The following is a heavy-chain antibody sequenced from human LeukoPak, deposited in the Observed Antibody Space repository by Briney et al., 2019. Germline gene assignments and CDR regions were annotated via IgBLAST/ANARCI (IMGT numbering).Heavy chain of an antibody. Sequence: PGGSLRRTCAASGFTFSSYGMHWVRQAPGKGLEWVAFIRYDGSNKYYADSVKGRFTISRDNSKNTLYLQMNSLRAEDTAVYYCARGLGWFGDNDYWGQGTLVTVSS. D-gene: IGHD3-10*01. CDR2: IRYDGSNK. V-gene: IGHV3-30*02. CDR3: ARGLGWFGDNDY. J-gene: IGHJ4*02. CDR1: GFTFSSYG.